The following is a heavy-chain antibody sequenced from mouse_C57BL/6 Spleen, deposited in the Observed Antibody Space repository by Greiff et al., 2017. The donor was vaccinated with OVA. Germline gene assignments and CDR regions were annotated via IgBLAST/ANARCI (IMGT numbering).Heavy chain of an antibody. CDR2: INPNNGGT. CDR3: ARSTLPFDY. V-gene: IGHV1-26*01. CDR1: GYTFTDYY. Sequence: VQLQQSGPELVKPGASVKISCKASGYTFTDYYMNWVKQSHGKSLEWIGDINPNNGGTSYNQKFKGKATLTVDKSSSTAYMELRSLTSEDSAVYYCARSTLPFDYWGQGTTLTVSS. J-gene: IGHJ2*01.